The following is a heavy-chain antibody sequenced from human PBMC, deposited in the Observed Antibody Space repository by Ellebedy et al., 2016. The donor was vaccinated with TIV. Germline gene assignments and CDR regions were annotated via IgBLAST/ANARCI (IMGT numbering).Heavy chain of an antibody. J-gene: IGHJ4*02. CDR3: ARVARRVDDYGDYGYFGS. Sequence: GESLKISCAASAFSFITSDMYWARQASGKGLEWVAFIRSDGSNQYYAESVKGRFTISRDNSKNTLYLQMNSLRGEDTAVYYCARVARRVDDYGDYGYFGSWGQGTLVTVSS. V-gene: IGHV3-30*02. D-gene: IGHD4-17*01. CDR2: IRSDGSNQ. CDR1: AFSFITSD.